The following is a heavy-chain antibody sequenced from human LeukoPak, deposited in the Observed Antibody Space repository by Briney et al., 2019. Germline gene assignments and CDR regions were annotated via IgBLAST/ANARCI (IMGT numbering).Heavy chain of an antibody. CDR1: GFTFSSYS. D-gene: IGHD3-9*01. CDR2: ISSSSSYI. V-gene: IGHV3-21*01. Sequence: GGSLRLSCAASGFTFSSYSMNWVRQAPGKGLEWVSSISSSSSYIYYADSVKGRFTTSRDNAKNSLYLQMNSLRAEDTAVYYCARDPGLRYFDWLFPADYYGMDVWGQGTTVTVSS. J-gene: IGHJ6*02. CDR3: ARDPGLRYFDWLFPADYYGMDV.